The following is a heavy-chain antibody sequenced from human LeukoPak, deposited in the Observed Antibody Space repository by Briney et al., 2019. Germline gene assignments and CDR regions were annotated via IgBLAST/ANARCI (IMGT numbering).Heavy chain of an antibody. CDR2: ISSSSTYI. CDR1: GFTFSSYS. CDR3: ARVSGTDSSGWSPDDAFDI. J-gene: IGHJ3*02. Sequence: GGSLRLSCAASGFTFSSYSMNWVRQAPGRGLEWVSSISSSSTYIYSADSVKGRFTISRDNAKNSLYLQMNSLRAEDTAVYYCARVSGTDSSGWSPDDAFDIWGQGTMVTVSS. D-gene: IGHD6-19*01. V-gene: IGHV3-21*01.